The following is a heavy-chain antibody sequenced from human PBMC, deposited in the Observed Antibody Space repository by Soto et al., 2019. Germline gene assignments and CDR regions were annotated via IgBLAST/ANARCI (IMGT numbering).Heavy chain of an antibody. CDR1: GGSISSGGYY. D-gene: IGHD3-22*01. CDR2: IYYSGST. Sequence: QVQLQESGPGLVKPSQTLSLTCTVSGGSISSGGYYWSWIRQHPGKGLEWIGYIYYSGSTYYNPSLKSRVTISVDTSKNQFSLKLSSVTAADTAVYYCARAGGYYYDNQFVDYWGQGTLVTVSS. J-gene: IGHJ4*02. V-gene: IGHV4-31*03. CDR3: ARAGGYYYDNQFVDY.